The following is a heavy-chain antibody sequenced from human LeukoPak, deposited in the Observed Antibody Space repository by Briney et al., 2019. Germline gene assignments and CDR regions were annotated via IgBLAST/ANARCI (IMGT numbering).Heavy chain of an antibody. Sequence: SETLSLTCAVYGGSFSGYYWSWIRQPPGKGLEWIGEINHSGSTNYNPSLKSRVTIPVDTSKNQSSLKLSSVTAADTAVYYCARAAAPEAGYYYYYMDVWGKGTTVTVSS. CDR3: ARAAAPEAGYYYYYMDV. CDR1: GGSFSGYY. V-gene: IGHV4-34*01. CDR2: INHSGST. J-gene: IGHJ6*03. D-gene: IGHD6-19*01.